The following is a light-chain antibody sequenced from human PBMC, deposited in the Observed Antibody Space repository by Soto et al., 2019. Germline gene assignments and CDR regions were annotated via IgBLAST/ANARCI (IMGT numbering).Light chain of an antibody. Sequence: QSALTQPASVSGSPGQSITISCTGTSSDVGGYNYVSWYQQHPGKAPKLIIYEVSNRPSGVSNRCSGSKSDNTASLTISGLQAEDEAEYYCSSYTSSNTYVFGTGTKLTVL. CDR3: SSYTSSNTYV. CDR1: SSDVGGYNY. J-gene: IGLJ1*01. V-gene: IGLV2-14*01. CDR2: EVS.